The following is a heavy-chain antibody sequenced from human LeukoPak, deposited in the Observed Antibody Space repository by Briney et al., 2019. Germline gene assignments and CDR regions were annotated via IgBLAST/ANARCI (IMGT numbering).Heavy chain of an antibody. V-gene: IGHV3-13*01. CDR2: IGKAGDT. CDR3: ARLYSSSSHFDY. J-gene: IGHJ4*02. CDR1: GFTFSTYD. D-gene: IGHD6-6*01. Sequence: GGSLRLSCAASGFTFSTYDMHWVRHGTGKGLEWVSGIGKAGDTYYLGSVKGRFTISRENAKISVYLQMNSLRAEDTAVYYCARLYSSSSHFDYWGQGTLVTVSS.